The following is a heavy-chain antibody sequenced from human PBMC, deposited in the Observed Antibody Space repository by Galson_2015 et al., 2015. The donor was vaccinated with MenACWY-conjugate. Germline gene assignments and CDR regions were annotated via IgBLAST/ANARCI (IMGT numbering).Heavy chain of an antibody. J-gene: IGHJ4*02. Sequence: SLRLSCAASGFTLRTSWMHWVRQAPGKGPVWVARIKSDGSVTKYTDSVKGRFTISRDNAKNTLYLHMNSLRADDTAVYYCALWIMAAVWGQGTLVTVSS. D-gene: IGHD3-3*01. CDR3: ALWIMAAV. CDR1: GFTLRTSW. V-gene: IGHV3-74*01. CDR2: IKSDGSVT.